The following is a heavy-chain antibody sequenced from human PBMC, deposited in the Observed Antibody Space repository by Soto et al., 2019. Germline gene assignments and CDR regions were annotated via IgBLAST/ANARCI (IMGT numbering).Heavy chain of an antibody. CDR1: GFRFGEYD. J-gene: IGHJ6*02. Sequence: GWSLRLSCTASGFRFGEYDIHWLRKGPGKGLEWVAIGTWNGANTYYADPVKGRFTIARDGTKKSVSLQITSLKREDTGLYYCARETLSYGSALDVWGQGTTVTVSS. V-gene: IGHV3-43*01. CDR3: ARETLSYGSALDV. CDR2: GTWNGANT. D-gene: IGHD3-16*01.